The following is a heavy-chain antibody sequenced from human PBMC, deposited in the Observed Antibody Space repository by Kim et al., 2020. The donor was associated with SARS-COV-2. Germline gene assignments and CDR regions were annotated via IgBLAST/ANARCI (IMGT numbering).Heavy chain of an antibody. CDR3: ARVWQYQLIVEVWFDP. D-gene: IGHD2-21*01. CDR2: INPNSGAT. Sequence: ASVKVSCKASGYTFTGYYIYWMRQAPGQGLEWMGWINPNSGATNYAQNFQGRVTMTRDTSINTLYMELNSLTSADTAVYSCARVWQYQLIVEVWFDPWGQGTRVTVS. CDR1: GYTFTGYY. V-gene: IGHV1-2*02. J-gene: IGHJ5*02.